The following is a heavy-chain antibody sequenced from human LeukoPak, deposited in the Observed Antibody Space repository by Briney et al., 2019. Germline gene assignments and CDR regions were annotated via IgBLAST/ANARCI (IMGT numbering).Heavy chain of an antibody. Sequence: GASVKVSCKASGYTFTGYYMHWVRQAPGQGLEWMGWINPNSGGTNYAQKFQGRVTMTRDTSISTAHMELSRLRSDDTAVYYCARWQTQEDSGYDWRAFDIWGQGTMVTVSS. D-gene: IGHD5-12*01. CDR1: GYTFTGYY. V-gene: IGHV1-2*02. CDR3: ARWQTQEDSGYDWRAFDI. CDR2: INPNSGGT. J-gene: IGHJ3*02.